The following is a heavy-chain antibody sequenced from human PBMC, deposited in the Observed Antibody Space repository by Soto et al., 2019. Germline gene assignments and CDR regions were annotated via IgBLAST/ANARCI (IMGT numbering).Heavy chain of an antibody. CDR2: ISSSSSTI. CDR1: GFTFSSYS. D-gene: IGHD2-8*01. V-gene: IGHV3-48*02. CDR3: ARDGGQYCTNGICYAFDI. J-gene: IGHJ3*02. Sequence: GGSLRLSCAASGFTFSSYSMNWVRQAPGKGLEWVSSISSSSSTIYYGDSVKGRFTISRDNAKNSLYLQMNSLRDEETAVYYCARDGGQYCTNGICYAFDIWGQGTMVTVSS.